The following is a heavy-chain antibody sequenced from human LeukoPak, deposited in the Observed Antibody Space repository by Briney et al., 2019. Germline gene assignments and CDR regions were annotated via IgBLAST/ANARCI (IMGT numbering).Heavy chain of an antibody. V-gene: IGHV1-46*01. CDR1: GYAFTSYY. D-gene: IGHD6-19*01. CDR3: ARGTVAGTAQDY. J-gene: IGHJ4*02. Sequence: ASVKVSCKASGYAFTSYYMHWVRQAPGQGLEWMGIINPSGGSTSYAQKFQGRVTMTRDASTSTVYMELSSLRSEDTAVYYCARGTVAGTAQDYWGQGTLVTVSS. CDR2: INPSGGST.